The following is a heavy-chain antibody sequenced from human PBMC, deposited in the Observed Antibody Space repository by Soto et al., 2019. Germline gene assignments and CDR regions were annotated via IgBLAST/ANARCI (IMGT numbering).Heavy chain of an antibody. J-gene: IGHJ4*02. CDR1: GGSISSYY. CDR2: INYSGST. CDR3: ARDSSGWYDFDY. Sequence: PSETLSLTCTVSGGSISSYYWSWIRQPPGKGLEWIGYINYSGSTNYNPSLKSRVTISVDTSKNQFSLKLSSVTAADTAVYYCARDSSGWYDFDYWGQGTLVTVSS. D-gene: IGHD6-19*01. V-gene: IGHV4-59*01.